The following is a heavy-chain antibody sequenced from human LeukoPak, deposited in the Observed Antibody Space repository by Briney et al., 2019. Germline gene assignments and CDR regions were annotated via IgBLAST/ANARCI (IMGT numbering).Heavy chain of an antibody. D-gene: IGHD3-10*01. V-gene: IGHV7-4-1*02. CDR3: ARRSMVQHMDV. CDR1: GYTFTNHA. J-gene: IGHJ6*03. Sequence: ASVKVSCKASGYTFTNHAINWVRQAPGQGLEYMGWIDTNTGNPSYAQAFTGRIVFSLDISVSTAYLEIRSLKAEDSAVYFCARRSMVQHMDVWGKGTTVIVSS. CDR2: IDTNTGNP.